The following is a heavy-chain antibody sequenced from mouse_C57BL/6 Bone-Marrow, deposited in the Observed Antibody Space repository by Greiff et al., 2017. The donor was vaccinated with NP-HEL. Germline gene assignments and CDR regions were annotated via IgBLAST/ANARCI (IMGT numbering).Heavy chain of an antibody. J-gene: IGHJ3*01. V-gene: IGHV1-52*01. CDR1: GYTFTSYW. CDR2: IDPSDSAT. D-gene: IGHD1-1*01. Sequence: VQLQQPGAELVRPGSSVKLSCKASGYTFTSYWMHWVKQRPIQGLEWIGNIDPSDSATHYNQKFQDKATLTVDKSSSTAYMQLSRLTSEDSAVYYCARRGYYGSSAAWCAYWGQGTLVTVSA. CDR3: ARRGYYGSSAAWCAY.